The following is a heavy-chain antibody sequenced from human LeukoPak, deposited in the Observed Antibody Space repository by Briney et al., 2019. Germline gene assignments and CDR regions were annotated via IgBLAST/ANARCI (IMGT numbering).Heavy chain of an antibody. CDR1: GFTVSSNY. D-gene: IGHD5-18*01. Sequence: GGSLRLSCAASGFTVSSNYMSWVRQAPGKGLEWVSVIYSGGSTYYADSVKGRFTISRDNSKNTVYLQMNSLRAEDTAVYYCARDLYSYGYYYFDYWGQGTLVTVSS. CDR3: ARDLYSYGYYYFDY. J-gene: IGHJ4*02. V-gene: IGHV3-53*01. CDR2: IYSGGST.